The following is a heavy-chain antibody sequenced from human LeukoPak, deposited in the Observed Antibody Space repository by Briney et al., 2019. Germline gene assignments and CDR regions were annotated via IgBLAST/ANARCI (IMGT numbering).Heavy chain of an antibody. D-gene: IGHD3-22*01. CDR2: ISYDGSNK. Sequence: PGGSLRLSCAASGFTFSSSWIHWVRQAPGKGLEWVAVISYDGSNKYYADSVKGRFTISRDNSKNTLYLQMNSLRAEDTAVYYCAKDADDYYDSSGLFDYWGQGTLVTVSS. J-gene: IGHJ4*02. V-gene: IGHV3-30*18. CDR3: AKDADDYYDSSGLFDY. CDR1: GFTFSSSW.